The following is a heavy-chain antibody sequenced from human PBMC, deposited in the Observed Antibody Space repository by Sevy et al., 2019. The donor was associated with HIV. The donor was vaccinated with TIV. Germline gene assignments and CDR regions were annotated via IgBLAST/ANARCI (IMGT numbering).Heavy chain of an antibody. J-gene: IGHJ4*02. CDR3: AKESPRYNYDSSGNLDY. CDR1: GFTFNTYA. D-gene: IGHD3-22*01. Sequence: GGSLRLSCAASGFTFNTYAMSWVRQAPGKGLEWVSGIRGSGSSTYYAESVKGRFTISRDNSKNTVYLQMNSLRVEDTAVYYCAKESPRYNYDSSGNLDYWGQGTLVTVSS. CDR2: IRGSGSST. V-gene: IGHV3-23*01.